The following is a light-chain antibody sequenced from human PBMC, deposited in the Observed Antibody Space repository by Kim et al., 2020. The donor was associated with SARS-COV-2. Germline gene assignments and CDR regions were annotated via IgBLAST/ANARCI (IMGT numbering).Light chain of an antibody. Sequence: DIQVTQSPSSLSASVGDRVTITCRASQRISAYLNWYQQKPGKAPKPLIYAATYLESGVPSRFSGSGFGTDFTLTINSLQPEDFATYYCQQSYDVPYIFGQGTKVDIK. J-gene: IGKJ2*01. CDR1: QRISAY. V-gene: IGKV1-39*01. CDR2: AAT. CDR3: QQSYDVPYI.